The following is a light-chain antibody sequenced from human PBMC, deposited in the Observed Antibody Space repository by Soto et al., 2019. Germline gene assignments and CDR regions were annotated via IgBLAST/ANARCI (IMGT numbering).Light chain of an antibody. J-gene: IGKJ1*01. CDR1: QSISTW. Sequence: DIQMTQSPSTLSASVGDRVIITCRTSQSISTWLAWHQQKPGKASKLLISKTSSLESGVPSRFSAGRSGTEFTLTISSLQPDDFATYYCQQYNSFRALGQGTKVEIK. V-gene: IGKV1-5*03. CDR3: QQYNSFRA. CDR2: KTS.